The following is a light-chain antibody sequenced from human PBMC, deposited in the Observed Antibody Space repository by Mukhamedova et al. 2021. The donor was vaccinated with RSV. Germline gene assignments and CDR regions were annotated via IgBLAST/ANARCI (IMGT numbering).Light chain of an antibody. J-gene: IGKJ2*02. CDR3: QQYHNYPCT. CDR2: EAS. V-gene: IGKV1-5*03. Sequence: WYQRRVHGKAPKLLIYEASILKSGVPSTFSGSGSGAEFTLTISSLQPDDFATYYCQQYHNYPCTFGQGTKLEIK.